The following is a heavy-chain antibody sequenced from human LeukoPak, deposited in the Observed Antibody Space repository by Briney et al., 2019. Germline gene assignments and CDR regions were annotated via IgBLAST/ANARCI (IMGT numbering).Heavy chain of an antibody. CDR1: GGSFSGYY. V-gene: IGHV4-34*01. CDR2: INHSGST. J-gene: IGHJ4*02. D-gene: IGHD6-19*01. CDR3: ARGGKQWLVRPTYYFDY. Sequence: SGTLSLTCAVYGGSFSGYYWSWIRQPPGKGLEWIGEINHSGSTNYNPSLKSRVTISVDTSKNQFSLKLSSVTAADTAVYYCARGGKQWLVRPTYYFDYWGQGTLVTVSS.